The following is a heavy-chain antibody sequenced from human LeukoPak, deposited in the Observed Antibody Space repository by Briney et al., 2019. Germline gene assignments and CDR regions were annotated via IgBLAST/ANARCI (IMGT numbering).Heavy chain of an antibody. CDR3: ARGAAPRRSNGVWQPFDY. Sequence: GGSLRLSCAASGFTFSSYDIHWVRQVTGKGLEWVSAIGPAGDTYYPGSVEGRFTISRENAKNSLYLQMNNLRAEDTAVYYCARGAAPRRSNGVWQPFDYWGQGTLVTVSS. CDR2: IGPAGDT. CDR1: GFTFSSYD. J-gene: IGHJ4*02. D-gene: IGHD2-8*01. V-gene: IGHV3-13*01.